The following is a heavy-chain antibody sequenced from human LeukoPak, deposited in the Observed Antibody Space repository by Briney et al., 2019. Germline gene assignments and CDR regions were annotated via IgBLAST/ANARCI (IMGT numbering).Heavy chain of an antibody. J-gene: IGHJ4*02. Sequence: GRSLRLSCAASGFTFDDYAMHWVRQAPGKGLEWDSGISWNSGSIGYADSVKGRFTISRDNAKNSLYLQMNSLRAEDTALYYCAKDSAYSGYDAIDYWGQGTLVTVSS. V-gene: IGHV3-9*01. CDR1: GFTFDDYA. D-gene: IGHD5-12*01. CDR3: AKDSAYSGYDAIDY. CDR2: ISWNSGSI.